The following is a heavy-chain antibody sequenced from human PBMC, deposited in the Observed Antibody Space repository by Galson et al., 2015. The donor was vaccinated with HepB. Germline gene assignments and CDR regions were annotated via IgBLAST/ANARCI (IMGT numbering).Heavy chain of an antibody. D-gene: IGHD2-15*01. CDR3: ARGALVEAVGGIQDKVCDA. CDR2: INPYNRDT. J-gene: IGHJ5*02. Sequence: SVKVSCKASGYTFSTYSITWVRQAPGQGLEWMGWINPYNRDTNYAQKLQGRVTMTTDTLTSTAYMELRSLRSEDTAVYYCARGALVEAVGGIQDKVCDAWGQGTLVTVSS. V-gene: IGHV1-18*01. CDR1: GYTFSTYS.